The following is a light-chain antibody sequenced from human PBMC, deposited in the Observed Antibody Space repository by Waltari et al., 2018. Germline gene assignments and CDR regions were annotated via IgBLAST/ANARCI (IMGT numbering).Light chain of an antibody. CDR2: LGS. J-gene: IGKJ2*01. V-gene: IGKV2-28*01. CDR1: LSLLHSNKFNY. CDR3: MQALQTPRT. Sequence: DIALTQSPLSLSVTPGEPASISCRSSLSLLHSNKFNYLDWYLQKPGQSPQLLIYLGSNRASGVPDRFSGSGSGTDFTLNISRVEAEDVGVYYCMQALQTPRTFGQGTRLEI.